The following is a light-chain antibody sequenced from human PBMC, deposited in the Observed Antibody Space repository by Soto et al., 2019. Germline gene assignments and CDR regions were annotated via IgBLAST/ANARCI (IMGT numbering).Light chain of an antibody. J-gene: IGLJ7*01. CDR1: SNDIGDYNY. Sequence: QSALTQPASVSGSPGQSITISCTGTSNDIGDYNYVSWYQQHPGKAPKLIIYEVNIRPSEMSNRFSGSKSANTASLTISGLPAEDEADYYFSSYTTTRQLLLYGGGTQLTVL. CDR3: SSYTTTRQLLL. V-gene: IGLV2-14*01. CDR2: EVN.